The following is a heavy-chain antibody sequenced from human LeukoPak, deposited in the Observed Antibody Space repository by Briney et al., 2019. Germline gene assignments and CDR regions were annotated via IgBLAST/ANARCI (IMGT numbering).Heavy chain of an antibody. CDR2: FYHSAST. V-gene: IGHV4-59*01. CDR3: ARGQWLPVFDF. CDR1: GGFNTHYY. J-gene: IGHJ4*02. D-gene: IGHD3-22*01. Sequence: PSETLSLTCSVSGGFNTHYYWSWIRQPPGKGLEWIGYFYHSASTNYNPPLKSRVTISVDTSKNHFSLKLSSVTAADTAVYYCARGQWLPVFDFWGQGTLVTVSS.